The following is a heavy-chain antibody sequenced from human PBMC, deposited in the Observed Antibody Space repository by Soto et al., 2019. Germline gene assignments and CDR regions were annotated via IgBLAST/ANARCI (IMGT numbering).Heavy chain of an antibody. J-gene: IGHJ4*02. Sequence: EVQLLEAGGDLIQPGGSLRLSCAASGFTFSSYTMTWVRQAPGKGLEWVSAINGGGGSTYYADSVKGRFTXXXXXSKXXXXXXXXXXXXXDXAVXYCAKDKVCSGGSCYYDYWGQGTLVXVSS. V-gene: IGHV3-23*01. CDR2: INGGGGST. D-gene: IGHD2-15*01. CDR1: GFTFSSYT. CDR3: AKDKVCSGGSCYYDY.